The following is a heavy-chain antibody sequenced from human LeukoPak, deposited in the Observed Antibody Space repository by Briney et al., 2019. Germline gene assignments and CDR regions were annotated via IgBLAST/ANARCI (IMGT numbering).Heavy chain of an antibody. J-gene: IGHJ4*02. CDR2: IWYDGSNK. CDR1: GFTFSSYG. Sequence: GGSLRLSCAASGFTFSSYGMHWVRQAPGKGLEWVAVIWYDGSNKHYADSVKGRFTISRDNSKNTLYLQMNSLRAEDTAVYYCARVMEGVLWFGELLGAFDYWGQGTLVTVSS. CDR3: ARVMEGVLWFGELLGAFDY. D-gene: IGHD3-10*01. V-gene: IGHV3-33*01.